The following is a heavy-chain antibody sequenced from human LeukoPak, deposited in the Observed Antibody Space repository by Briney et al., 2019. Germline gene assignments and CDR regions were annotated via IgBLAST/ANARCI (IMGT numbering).Heavy chain of an antibody. CDR3: AKEVRVLLWFGELFLDY. V-gene: IGHV3-30*18. CDR1: GFTFSSYG. CDR2: ISYDGSNK. Sequence: PGGSLRLSCAASGFTFSSYGMHWVRQAPGKGLEWVAVISYDGSNKYYADSVKGRFTISRDNSKNTLYLQMNSLRAEDTAVYYCAKEVRVLLWFGELFLDYWGQGTLVTVSP. J-gene: IGHJ4*02. D-gene: IGHD3-10*01.